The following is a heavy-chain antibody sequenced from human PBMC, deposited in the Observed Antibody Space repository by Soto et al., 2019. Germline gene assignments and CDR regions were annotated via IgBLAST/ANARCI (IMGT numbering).Heavy chain of an antibody. D-gene: IGHD6-13*01. CDR3: AKDLSIMLAAAGTLDY. CDR1: GFTFSRYG. CDR2: ISYDGSNK. J-gene: IGHJ4*02. V-gene: IGHV3-30*18. Sequence: GGSLILSCAASGFTFSRYGMHWVRQAPGKGLGWVAVISYDGSNKYYADSVKGRFTISRDNSKNTLYLQMNSLRAEDTAVYYCAKDLSIMLAAAGTLDYWGKGTLVTVS.